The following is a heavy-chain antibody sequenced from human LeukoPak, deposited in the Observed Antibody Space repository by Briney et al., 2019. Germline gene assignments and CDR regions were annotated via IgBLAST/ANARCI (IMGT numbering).Heavy chain of an antibody. V-gene: IGHV4-34*01. CDR3: ARPRYGSGSLDS. CDR2: INHSGGT. J-gene: IGHJ4*02. CDR1: GGSFSGHY. D-gene: IGHD3-10*01. Sequence: SETLSLTCAVYGGSFSGHYWTWIRQPPGKGLEWIGEINHSGGTTYNPSLNNRVTISVDTSKNQYSLKLTSVTAADTAVYYCARPRYGSGSLDSWGQGTLVTVSS.